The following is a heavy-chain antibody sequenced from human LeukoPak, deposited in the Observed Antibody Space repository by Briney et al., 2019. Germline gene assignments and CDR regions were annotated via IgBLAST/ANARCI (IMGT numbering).Heavy chain of an antibody. CDR2: ISGGGGRT. J-gene: IGHJ4*02. V-gene: IGHV3-23*01. CDR3: AREIAVTGPNPFDY. CDR1: GFTFSSYA. Sequence: GGSLRLSCAASGFTFSSYAMSWVRQAPGKGLEWVSVISGGGGRTYYADSVKGRFTISRDNSKNTLYLQMNSLRADDTAVFYCAREIAVTGPNPFDYWGQGTLVTVSS. D-gene: IGHD6-19*01.